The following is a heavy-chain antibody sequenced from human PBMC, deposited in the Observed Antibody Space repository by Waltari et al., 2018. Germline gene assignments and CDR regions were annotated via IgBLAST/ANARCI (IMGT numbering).Heavy chain of an antibody. J-gene: IGHJ6*03. V-gene: IGHV4-4*07. D-gene: IGHD3-3*01. Sequence: VQLQESGPGLVKPSETLSLTCTVSGGSISSYYWSWIRQPAGKGLAWIGRIYTSGSTNYNPALKSRVTMSVDTSKNQFSLKLSSVTAADTAVYYCARSGVTGEIIGGYYYMDVWGKGTTVTVSS. CDR3: ARSGVTGEIIGGYYYMDV. CDR1: GGSISSYY. CDR2: IYTSGST.